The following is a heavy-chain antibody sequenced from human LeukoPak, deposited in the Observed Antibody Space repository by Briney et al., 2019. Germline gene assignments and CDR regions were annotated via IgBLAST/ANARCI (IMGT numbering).Heavy chain of an antibody. CDR3: ARHDPRYYYYMDV. V-gene: IGHV4-34*01. CDR1: GGSFSGYY. J-gene: IGHJ6*03. CDR2: INHSGST. Sequence: SETLSLTCAVYGGSFSGYYWSWIRQPPGKGLEWIGEINHSGSTNYNPSLKSRVTISVDTSKNQFSLKLSSVTAADTAVYYGARHDPRYYYYMDVWGKGTTVTVSS. D-gene: IGHD3-3*01.